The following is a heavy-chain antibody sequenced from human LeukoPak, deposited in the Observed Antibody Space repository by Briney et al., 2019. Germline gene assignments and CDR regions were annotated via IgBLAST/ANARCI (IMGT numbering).Heavy chain of an antibody. CDR1: GFTFSSYG. V-gene: IGHV3-30*18. D-gene: IGHD2-2*01. CDR3: AKAGLWRSTSRQGDWFDP. Sequence: GRSLRLSCAASGFTFSSYGMHWVRQAPGKGLEWVAVISYDGSNKYYADSVKGRFTISRDNSKNTLYLQMNSLRAEDTAVYYCAKAGLWRSTSRQGDWFDPWGQGTLVTVSS. J-gene: IGHJ5*02. CDR2: ISYDGSNK.